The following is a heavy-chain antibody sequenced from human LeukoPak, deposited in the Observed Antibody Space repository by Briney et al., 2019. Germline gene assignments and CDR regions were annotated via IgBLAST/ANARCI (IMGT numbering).Heavy chain of an antibody. D-gene: IGHD4/OR15-4a*01. Sequence: PSETLSLTCTVSGGSISSTSYYWGWIRQPPGKGLEWMGSIYYSGSTYYNPSLKSRVTISVDTSKNQFSLKLSSVTAADTAVYYCASQGKYGDYGMDVWGQGTTVTVSS. CDR1: GGSISSTSYY. V-gene: IGHV4-39*01. CDR2: IYYSGST. CDR3: ASQGKYGDYGMDV. J-gene: IGHJ6*02.